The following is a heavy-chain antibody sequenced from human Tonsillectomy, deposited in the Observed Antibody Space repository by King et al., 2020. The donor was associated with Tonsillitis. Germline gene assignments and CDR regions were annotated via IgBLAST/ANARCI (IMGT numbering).Heavy chain of an antibody. D-gene: IGHD4-17*01. CDR1: GFTFSSYG. V-gene: IGHV3-33*01. CDR2: IGYDGKNK. CDR3: ASTRIDYAAFDI. Sequence: VQLVESGGGVVQPGRSLRLSCAASGFTFSSYGMHWVRQAPDKGLEWVAVIGYDGKNKYYADSVKGRFTISRDNSKNTLYLQRNSLRAEDTAVYYCASTRIDYAAFDIWGQGTMVTVSS. J-gene: IGHJ3*02.